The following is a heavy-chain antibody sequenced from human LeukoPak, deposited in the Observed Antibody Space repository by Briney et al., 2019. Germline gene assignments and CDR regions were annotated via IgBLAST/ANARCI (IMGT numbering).Heavy chain of an antibody. CDR3: ARALWFGERCFGY. J-gene: IGHJ4*02. Sequence: PGGSLRLSCAASGFTFSSYEMNWVRQAPGKGLEWVSYISSSGSTIYYADSVKGRFTISRDNAKNSLYLQMNSLRAEDTAVYYCARALWFGERCFGYWGQGTLVTVSS. D-gene: IGHD3-10*01. CDR1: GFTFSSYE. CDR2: ISSSGSTI. V-gene: IGHV3-48*03.